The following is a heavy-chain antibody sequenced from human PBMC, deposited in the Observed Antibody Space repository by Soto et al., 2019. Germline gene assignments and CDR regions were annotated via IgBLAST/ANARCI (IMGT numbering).Heavy chain of an antibody. CDR2: FYPTGKT. J-gene: IGHJ6*02. CDR1: GGSISSYY. V-gene: IGHV4-4*07. Sequence: QVQLQASGPGLVKPSETLSLTCTVSGGSISSYYWCWTRQPAGKGLEWIGRFYPTGKTNHNPSPRRRLTMSADTSMNPSPLNLTAVTAADTAVYYCARCGLDYGMDVWGQGTTVTVSS. CDR3: ARCGLDYGMDV.